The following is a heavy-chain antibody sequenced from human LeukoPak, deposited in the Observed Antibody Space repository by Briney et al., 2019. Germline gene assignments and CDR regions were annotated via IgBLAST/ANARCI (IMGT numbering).Heavy chain of an antibody. J-gene: IGHJ1*01. D-gene: IGHD6-19*01. CDR1: GFTFSTYW. V-gene: IGHV3-7*05. CDR3: VGGTRCRLDS. Sequence: PGGSLSLSCAASGFTFSTYWMNWVRQAPGKGLEWVAIIKQDGSEESYVDSVKGRFIISRDNAKNSLYLQMNSLRVEDTAVYYCVGGTRCRLDSGGQRSLVTVSS. CDR2: IKQDGSEE.